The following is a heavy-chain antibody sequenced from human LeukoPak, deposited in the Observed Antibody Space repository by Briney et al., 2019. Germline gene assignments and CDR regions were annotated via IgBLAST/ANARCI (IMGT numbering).Heavy chain of an antibody. V-gene: IGHV5-51*01. D-gene: IGHD3-22*01. J-gene: IGHJ4*02. Sequence: GESLKISCKGSGYSFTSYWIGWVRQMPGKGLEWMGIIYPGDSDTRYSPSFQGRVTISADKSISTAYLQWSSLKASDTAMYYCAREGDSSGYYRPPDYWGQGTLVTVSS. CDR3: AREGDSSGYYRPPDY. CDR2: IYPGDSDT. CDR1: GYSFTSYW.